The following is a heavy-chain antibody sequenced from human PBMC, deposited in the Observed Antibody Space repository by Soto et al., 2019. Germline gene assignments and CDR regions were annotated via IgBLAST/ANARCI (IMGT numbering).Heavy chain of an antibody. CDR3: ARLYYYDSSGYYYEWFSGPPDAFDI. CDR1: GFTFSSYE. J-gene: IGHJ3*02. D-gene: IGHD3-22*01. CDR2: ISSSGSTI. V-gene: IGHV3-48*03. Sequence: PGGSLRLSCAASGFTFSSYEMNWVRQAPGKGLEWVSYISSSGSTIYYADSVKGRFTISGDNAKNSLYLQMNSLRAEDTAVYYCARLYYYDSSGYYYEWFSGPPDAFDIWGQGTMVTVSS.